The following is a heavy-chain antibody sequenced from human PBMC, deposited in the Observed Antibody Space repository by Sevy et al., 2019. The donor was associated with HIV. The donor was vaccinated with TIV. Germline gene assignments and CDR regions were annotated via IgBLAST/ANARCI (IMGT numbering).Heavy chain of an antibody. Sequence: GGSLRLSCAASGFTFSSYSMNWVRQAPGKGLEWVSSISSSSSYIYYADSVKGRFTISRDNAKNSLYLQMNSLRAEDTAVYHCACTVVTYYYNGMDVWGQGTTVTVSS. D-gene: IGHD2-15*01. CDR2: ISSSSSYI. V-gene: IGHV3-21*01. J-gene: IGHJ6*02. CDR1: GFTFSSYS. CDR3: ACTVVTYYYNGMDV.